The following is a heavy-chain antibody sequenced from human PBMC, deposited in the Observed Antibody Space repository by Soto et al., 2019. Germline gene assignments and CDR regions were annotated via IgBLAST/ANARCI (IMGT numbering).Heavy chain of an antibody. D-gene: IGHD3-3*01. CDR2: IYYSAST. J-gene: IGHJ6*02. CDR1: GGSISSGDYY. Sequence: SETLSLTCTVSGGSISSGDYYWSWIRQPPGKGLEWIGYIYYSASTYYNPSLKSRVTISVDTSKKQFSLKLSSVTAADTAVYYCAGSNILGILYGGMDVWGQGTTVTVYS. CDR3: AGSNILGILYGGMDV. V-gene: IGHV4-30-4*01.